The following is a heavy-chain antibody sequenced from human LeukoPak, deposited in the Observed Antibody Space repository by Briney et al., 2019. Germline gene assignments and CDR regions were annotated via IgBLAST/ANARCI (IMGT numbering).Heavy chain of an antibody. CDR3: ARGPIAAAGDY. V-gene: IGHV1-18*01. CDR1: GYTFTSYG. J-gene: IGHJ4*02. CDR2: INANNGNT. Sequence: ASVKVSCKASGYTFTSYGITWVRQAPGQGLEWMGWINANNGNTNYAQNLQGRVTMTRDTSTSAAYMDLRSLRSDDTAVYYCARGPIAAAGDYWGQGTLVTVSS. D-gene: IGHD6-13*01.